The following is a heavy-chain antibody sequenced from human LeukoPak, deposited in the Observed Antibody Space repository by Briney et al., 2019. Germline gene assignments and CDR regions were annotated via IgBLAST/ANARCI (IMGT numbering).Heavy chain of an antibody. CDR1: GYTFTSYA. CDR3: ARGYCSGGSCYSADYYYYYMDV. V-gene: IGHV1-8*03. Sequence: GASVKVSCKASGYTFTSYAMNWVRQATGQGLEWMGWMNPNSGNTGYAQKFQGRVTITRNTSISTAYMELSSLRSEDTAVYYCARGYCSGGSCYSADYYYYYMDVWGKGTTVTVSS. J-gene: IGHJ6*03. D-gene: IGHD2-15*01. CDR2: MNPNSGNT.